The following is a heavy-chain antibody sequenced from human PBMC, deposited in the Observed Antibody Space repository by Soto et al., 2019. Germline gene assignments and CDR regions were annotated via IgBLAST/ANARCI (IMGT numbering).Heavy chain of an antibody. V-gene: IGHV3-23*01. D-gene: IGHD2-21*01. Sequence: EVQLLESGGGLVQPGGSLRLSCAASGFTFSSYAMSWVLQAPGKGLEWVSAISGSGGSTYYADSVKGRFTISRDNSKNTLYLQMNSLRAEDTAVYYCAKDIQGHIVVVLDAFDIWGQGTMFTVSS. CDR2: ISGSGGST. CDR1: GFTFSSYA. CDR3: AKDIQGHIVVVLDAFDI. J-gene: IGHJ3*02.